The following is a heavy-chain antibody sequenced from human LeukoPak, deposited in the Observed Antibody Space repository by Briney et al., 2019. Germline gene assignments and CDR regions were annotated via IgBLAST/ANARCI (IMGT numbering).Heavy chain of an antibody. V-gene: IGHV3-30*18. CDR3: AKDDGDYPDY. CDR1: GFTFSSYG. CDR2: ISYDGSNK. D-gene: IGHD4-17*01. Sequence: GGSLRLSCAASGFTFSSYGMHWVRQAPGKGLEWGAVISYDGSNKYYADSVKGRFTISRDNSKNTLYLQMNSLRAEDTAVYYCAKDDGDYPDYWGQGTLVTVSS. J-gene: IGHJ4*02.